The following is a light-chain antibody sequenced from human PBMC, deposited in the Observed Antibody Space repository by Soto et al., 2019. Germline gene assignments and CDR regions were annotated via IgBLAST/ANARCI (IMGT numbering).Light chain of an antibody. CDR3: QTWGTGSGV. Sequence: QTVVTQSPSVSASLGASVKLTCTLSSGHSTYAIAWHQHQPAKGPRFLMRLNSDGSHTKGDGIPDRFSGSSSGAERYLTISSLQSEDEADYYCQTWGTGSGVFGGGTKLTVL. CDR1: SGHSTYA. J-gene: IGLJ3*02. CDR2: LNSDGSH. V-gene: IGLV4-69*01.